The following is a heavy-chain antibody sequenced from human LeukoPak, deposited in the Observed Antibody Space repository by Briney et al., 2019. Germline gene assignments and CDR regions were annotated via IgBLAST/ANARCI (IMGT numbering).Heavy chain of an antibody. CDR3: ARDRGYSGGYYSNLGAFDI. J-gene: IGHJ3*02. Sequence: GGSLRLSCAASGFTFSSYSMNWVRQAPGKGLEWVSSISSSSSYIYYADSVKGRFTISRDNAKNSLYLQMNSLRAEDTAVYYCARDRGYSGGYYSNLGAFDIWGQGTMVTVSS. CDR1: GFTFSSYS. D-gene: IGHD1-26*01. V-gene: IGHV3-21*01. CDR2: ISSSSSYI.